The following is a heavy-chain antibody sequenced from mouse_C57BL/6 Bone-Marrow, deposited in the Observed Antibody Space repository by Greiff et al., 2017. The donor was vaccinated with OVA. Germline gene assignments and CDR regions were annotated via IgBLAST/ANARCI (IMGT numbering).Heavy chain of an antibody. D-gene: IGHD1-1*01. J-gene: IGHJ1*03. CDR1: GYAFTNYL. CDR3: ARYYYGSSLYWYFDV. V-gene: IGHV1-54*01. Sequence: QVQLQQSGAELVRPGTSVKVSCKASGYAFTNYLIEWVKQRPGQGLEWIGVINPGSGGTNYNEKFKGKATLTADKSSSTAYMQLSSLTSEDSAVYFCARYYYGSSLYWYFDVWGTGTTVTVSS. CDR2: INPGSGGT.